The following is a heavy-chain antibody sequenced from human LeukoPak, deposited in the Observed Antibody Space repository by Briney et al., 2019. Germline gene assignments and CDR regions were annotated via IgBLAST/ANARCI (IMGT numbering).Heavy chain of an antibody. CDR2: IYYSGST. J-gene: IGHJ4*02. D-gene: IGHD2-15*01. Sequence: ASETLSLTCTVSGGSISSYYWSWIRQPPGKGLEWIGYIYYSGSTNYNPSLKSRVTISVDTSNNQFSLKLSSVTAAATAVYYCARLGWWDSWGQGTLVTVSS. V-gene: IGHV4-59*01. CDR1: GGSISSYY. CDR3: ARLGWWDS.